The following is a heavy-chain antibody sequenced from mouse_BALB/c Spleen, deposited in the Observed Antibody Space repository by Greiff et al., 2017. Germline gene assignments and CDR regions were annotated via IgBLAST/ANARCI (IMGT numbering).Heavy chain of an antibody. V-gene: IGHV1-20*02. D-gene: IGHD2-3*01. CDR2: INPYNGDT. J-gene: IGHJ1*01. CDR1: GYSFTGYF. CDR3: ARGYYVWYFDV. Sequence: DVKLVESGPELVKPGASVKISCKASGYSFTGYFMNWVMQSHGKSLEWIGRINPYNGDTFYNQKFKGKATLTVDKSSSTAHMELRSLASEDSAVYYCARGYYVWYFDVWGAGTTVTVSS.